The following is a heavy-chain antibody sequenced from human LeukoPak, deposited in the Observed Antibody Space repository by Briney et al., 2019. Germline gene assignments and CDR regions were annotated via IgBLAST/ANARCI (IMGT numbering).Heavy chain of an antibody. V-gene: IGHV3-23*01. CDR2: ISGNGGST. Sequence: PGGSLRLSCVASGVSFSTYAMSWVRQAQGKGLEWVSAISGNGGSTYYADSVKGRFTISRDNSKNTLYLQMSSLTAEDTAVYDCATPPRAGMSWGQGTLVTVSS. J-gene: IGHJ5*02. CDR3: ATPPRAGMS. CDR1: GVSFSTYA. D-gene: IGHD3-10*01.